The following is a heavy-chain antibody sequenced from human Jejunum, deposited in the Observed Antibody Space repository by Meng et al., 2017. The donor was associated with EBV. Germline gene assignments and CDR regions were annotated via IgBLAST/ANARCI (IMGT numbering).Heavy chain of an antibody. V-gene: IGHV3-73*02. CDR3: AAYCGSDCYYIDY. CDR1: GFTFSTSS. J-gene: IGHJ4*02. Sequence: DVLFVGAWGCVSQPGGSLHLSCGSSGFTFSTSSIHWVRQASGKGLEWVGHMKSKASNSVTTYAASLQGRFTISRDDSKNTAYLQMDSLKTEDTAVYYCAAYCGSDCYYIDYWGRGTLVTVSS. D-gene: IGHD2-21*02. CDR2: MKSKASNSVT.